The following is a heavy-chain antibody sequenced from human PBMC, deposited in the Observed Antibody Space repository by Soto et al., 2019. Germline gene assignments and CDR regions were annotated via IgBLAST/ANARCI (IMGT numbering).Heavy chain of an antibody. V-gene: IGHV5-51*01. CDR3: ARLHRITILGVAEYWLDP. D-gene: IGHD3-3*01. CDR1: GSRLTSYW. J-gene: IGHJ5*02. CDR2: IYPGDSDT. Sequence: PVESLKISCKGSGSRLTSYWTGGGRQIPGKGLEWMGIIYPGDSDTRYSPSFQGQVTISADKSISTAYLQWSSLKASDTAMYYCARLHRITILGVAEYWLDPWGQGTLVTVSS.